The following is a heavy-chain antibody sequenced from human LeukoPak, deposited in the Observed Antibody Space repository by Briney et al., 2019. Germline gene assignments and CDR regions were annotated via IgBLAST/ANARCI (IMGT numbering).Heavy chain of an antibody. CDR1: GGSISSYY. CDR2: IYYSGST. CDR3: ARGSTFDSSGY. Sequence: SETLSLTCTVSGGSISSYYWSWIRQPPGKGLEWIGYIYYSGSTNYNPSLKSRVTISVDTSKNQFSLKLSSVTAADTAAYYCARGSTFDSSGYWGQGTLVTVSS. J-gene: IGHJ4*02. D-gene: IGHD6-19*01. V-gene: IGHV4-59*01.